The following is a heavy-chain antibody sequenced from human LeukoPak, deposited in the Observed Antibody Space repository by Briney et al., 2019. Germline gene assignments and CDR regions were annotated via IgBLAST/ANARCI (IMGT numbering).Heavy chain of an antibody. CDR3: ARDRLGDYDNSGYYDK. J-gene: IGHJ4*02. CDR1: GFTFRDSY. D-gene: IGHD3-22*01. CDR2: ICVSGRTI. Sequence: GWSLRLSCAASGFTFRDSYMSWLRQAPAKGLAGVSYICVSGRTIYYADAVKGRFTISRDNAKNSVYLQMNNLRAEDTAVYYCARDRLGDYDNSGYYDKWGQGTLVTVSS. V-gene: IGHV3-11*01.